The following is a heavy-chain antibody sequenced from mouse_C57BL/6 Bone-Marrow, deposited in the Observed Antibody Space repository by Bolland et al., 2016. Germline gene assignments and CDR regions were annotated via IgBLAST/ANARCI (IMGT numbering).Heavy chain of an antibody. Sequence: SYTNYNQKFKGKSTLTVDKSSSTAYMQLSSLTSEDSAVYYCARQLWLRRYYFDYWGQG. J-gene: IGHJ2*01. CDR3: ARQLWLRRYYFDY. V-gene: IGHV1-69*01. CDR2: SYT. D-gene: IGHD2-2*01.